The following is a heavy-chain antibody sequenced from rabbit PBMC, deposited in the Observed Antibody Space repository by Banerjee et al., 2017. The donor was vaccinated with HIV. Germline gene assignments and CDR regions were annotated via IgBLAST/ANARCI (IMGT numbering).Heavy chain of an antibody. CDR3: ARSLVDKTNL. J-gene: IGHJ4*01. Sequence: QSLEESGGDLVKPEGSLTLTCTASGLDFSSTYYMYWVRQAPGKGLEWIGFIDTGSGSTYYASWAKGRFTISKTSPTTVTLQMTSLTVADTATYFCARSLVDKTNLWGPGTLVTVS. D-gene: IGHD1-1*01. CDR1: GLDFSSTYY. V-gene: IGHV1S40*01. CDR2: IDTGSGST.